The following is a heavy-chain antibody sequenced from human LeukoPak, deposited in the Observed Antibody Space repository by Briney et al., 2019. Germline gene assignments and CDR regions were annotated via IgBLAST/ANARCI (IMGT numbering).Heavy chain of an antibody. CDR2: INPSGGST. CDR1: GYTFTSYY. Sequence: ASVKVSCKASGYTFTSYYMHWVRQAPGQGLEWMGIINPSGGSTSYAQKFQGRVTMTRDTSTSTVYMELSSLRSEDTAVYYCAKDMGGSGSPYNWFDPWGQGTLVTVSS. J-gene: IGHJ5*02. V-gene: IGHV1-46*01. D-gene: IGHD3-10*01. CDR3: AKDMGGSGSPYNWFDP.